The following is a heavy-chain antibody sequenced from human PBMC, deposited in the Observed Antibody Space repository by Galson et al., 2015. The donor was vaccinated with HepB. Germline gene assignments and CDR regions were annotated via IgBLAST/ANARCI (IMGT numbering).Heavy chain of an antibody. CDR2: INYHSGYT. Sequence: SLRLSCAASGFTFSSYPMTWVRQAPGKGLEWVSTINYHSGYTYYADSVKGRFTISRDNSKSTLYLQMNTLRVEDTAIYYCVKYRSDKWWEDHWGQGTLVTVSS. J-gene: IGHJ4*02. CDR3: VKYRSDKWWEDH. D-gene: IGHD6-25*01. V-gene: IGHV3-23*01. CDR1: GFTFSSYP.